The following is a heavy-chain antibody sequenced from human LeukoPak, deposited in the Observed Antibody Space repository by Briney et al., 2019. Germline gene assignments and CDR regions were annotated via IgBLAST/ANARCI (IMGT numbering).Heavy chain of an antibody. J-gene: IGHJ1*01. CDR1: GFTFSIYW. CDR2: IKSDGKT. CDR3: ARAPSEIGGYYPEYFRH. Sequence: GGSLRLSCAASGFTFSIYWMHWVRQAPGKGLVWVSRIKSDGKTNYADSVKGRFTISRDNAKNTVSLQMNSLRAEDTGVYYCARAPSEIGGYYPEYFRHWGQGTLVTVSS. D-gene: IGHD3-22*01. V-gene: IGHV3-74*01.